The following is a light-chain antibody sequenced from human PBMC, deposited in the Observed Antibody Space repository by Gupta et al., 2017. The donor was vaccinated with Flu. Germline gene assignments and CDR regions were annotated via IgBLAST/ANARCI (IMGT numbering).Light chain of an antibody. V-gene: IGKV1-33*01. Sequence: DIQMTQSPSSLSASVGDRVTISCQASQDISNFLNWYQQKPGKAPKLLIYDASNVEGGVPSRFSGNESGSYFTFTISRLQPEDIATYYCQQDESLPITFGQGTRLEIK. CDR1: QDISNF. CDR2: DAS. CDR3: QQDESLPIT. J-gene: IGKJ5*01.